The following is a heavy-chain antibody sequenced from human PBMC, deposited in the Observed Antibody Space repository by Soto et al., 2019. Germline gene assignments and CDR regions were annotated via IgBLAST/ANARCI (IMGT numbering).Heavy chain of an antibody. V-gene: IGHV5-51*01. CDR1: GYGFTSYW. CDR3: ARKLSDYYALDV. J-gene: IGHJ6*02. D-gene: IGHD2-15*01. Sequence: GESLKISCKGSGYGFTSYWIGWVRQMPGKGLEWMGVIYPGDSDTRYSPPFEGQVTISVDKSISTAYLQWSSLKASDTAIYYCARKLSDYYALDVWGQGTTVTVSS. CDR2: IYPGDSDT.